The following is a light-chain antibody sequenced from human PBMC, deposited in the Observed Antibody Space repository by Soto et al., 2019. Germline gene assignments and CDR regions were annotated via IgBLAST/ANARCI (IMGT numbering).Light chain of an antibody. J-gene: IGLJ2*01. V-gene: IGLV7-43*01. Sequence: QTVVTQEPSLTVSPGGPVTLTCASSPGPVTSDYYPNWFQQKPGQAPRALMYSTTKKHSWTPARFSGSLLGGKAALTLSGVQPEDEADYYCLLYYGAAVVFGGGTKLTVL. CDR1: PGPVTSDYY. CDR3: LLYYGAAVV. CDR2: STT.